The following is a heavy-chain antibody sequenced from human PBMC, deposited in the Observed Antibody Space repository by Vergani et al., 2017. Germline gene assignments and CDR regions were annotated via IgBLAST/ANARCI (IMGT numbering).Heavy chain of an antibody. V-gene: IGHV3-21*01. D-gene: IGHD6-13*01. Sequence: EVQLVESGGGLVKPGGSLRLSCAASGFTFSSYSMNWVRQAPGKGLEWVSSISSSSSYIYYADSVKGRFTISRDNAKNSLYLQMNSLRAEDTAVYYCARGSGYSSSWYNHWGQGTLVTVSS. CDR3: ARGSGYSSSWYNH. J-gene: IGHJ5*02. CDR2: ISSSSSYI. CDR1: GFTFSSYS.